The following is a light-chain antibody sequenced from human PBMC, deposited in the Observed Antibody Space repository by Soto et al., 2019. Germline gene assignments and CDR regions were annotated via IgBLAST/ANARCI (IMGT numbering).Light chain of an antibody. Sequence: QSALTQPASVSGSPGQSITISCTGTSSGVGGYNYVSWYQQHPGKAPKLMIYEVSNRPSGVSSRFYGSKSGNTASLTISGLQAEDEADYYCGSYTSGSAPFVFGAGTKLTVL. V-gene: IGLV2-14*01. J-gene: IGLJ1*01. CDR1: SSGVGGYNY. CDR2: EVS. CDR3: GSYTSGSAPFV.